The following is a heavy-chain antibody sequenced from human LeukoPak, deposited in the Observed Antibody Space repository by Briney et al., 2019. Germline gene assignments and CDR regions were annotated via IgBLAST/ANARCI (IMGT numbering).Heavy chain of an antibody. V-gene: IGHV3-15*01. Sequence: GGSLRLSCAASGFTFSNAWMSWVRQAPGKGLEWVARIKSKTDGGTTDYAAPGKGRFTISRDDSKNTLYLQMNSLKTEDTAVYYCTTGLYSKRLYIPRDYWGQGTLVTVSS. D-gene: IGHD3-10*01. CDR3: TTGLYSKRLYIPRDY. J-gene: IGHJ4*02. CDR2: IKSKTDGGTT. CDR1: GFTFSNAW.